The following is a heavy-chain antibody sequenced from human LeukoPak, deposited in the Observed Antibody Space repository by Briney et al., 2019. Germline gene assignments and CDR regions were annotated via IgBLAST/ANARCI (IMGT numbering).Heavy chain of an antibody. CDR1: GFDLSDYL. J-gene: IGHJ3*02. CDR3: AREYGSGRGHPSRDDTFDI. Sequence: GGSLRLSCVASGFDLSDYLMNWVRQAPGEGLEWVANTRQDGSEAYYVDSVKGRLTISSDNAKNSLYVQMNSPRVEDTAVYYWAREYGSGRGHPSRDDTFDIWGQGTMVTVSS. CDR2: TRQDGSEA. D-gene: IGHD3-10*01. V-gene: IGHV3-7*03.